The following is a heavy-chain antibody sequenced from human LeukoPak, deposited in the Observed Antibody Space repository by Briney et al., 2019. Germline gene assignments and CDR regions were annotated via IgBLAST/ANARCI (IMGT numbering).Heavy chain of an antibody. CDR3: VKDHMTTVTFFDY. CDR2: ISSNGGST. D-gene: IGHD4-17*01. V-gene: IGHV3-64D*06. CDR1: GFTFSSYA. J-gene: IGHJ4*02. Sequence: GGSPRLSCSASGFTFSSYAMHRVRPAPGKGLEYVSAISSNGGSTYYADSVKGRFTISRDNSKNTLYLQMSSLRAEDTAVYYCVKDHMTTVTFFDYWGQGTLVTVSS.